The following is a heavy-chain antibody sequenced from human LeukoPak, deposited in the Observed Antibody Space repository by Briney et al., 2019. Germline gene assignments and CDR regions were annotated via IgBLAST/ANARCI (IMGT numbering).Heavy chain of an antibody. Sequence: ASVKVSCKASGYTFIGYYMHWVRQAPGQGLEWMGWINPNSGGTNYAQKFQGRVTMTRDTSISTAYMELSRLRSDDTAVYYCARDGITGTRDAFDIWGQGTMVTVSS. CDR3: ARDGITGTRDAFDI. J-gene: IGHJ3*02. CDR1: GYTFIGYY. D-gene: IGHD1-20*01. V-gene: IGHV1-2*02. CDR2: INPNSGGT.